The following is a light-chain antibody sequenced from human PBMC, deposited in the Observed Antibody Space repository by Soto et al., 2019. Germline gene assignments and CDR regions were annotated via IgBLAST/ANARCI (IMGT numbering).Light chain of an antibody. CDR2: LGS. V-gene: IGKV2-28*01. CDR1: QSLLQSNGYNY. Sequence: DIVITQSPLSLSVTPGEPASISCRSSQSLLQSNGYNYLDWYLQKPGQSPQLLIYLGSNRASGGPDRFSGSGSGTDFTLKISRVEAEDVGIYYCMQSLQSWTFGQGTKVEIK. J-gene: IGKJ1*01. CDR3: MQSLQSWT.